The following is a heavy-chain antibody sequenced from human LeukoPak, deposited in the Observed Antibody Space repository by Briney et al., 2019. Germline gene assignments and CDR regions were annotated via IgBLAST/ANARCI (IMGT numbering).Heavy chain of an antibody. Sequence: PSETLSLTCTVSGYSISSGYYWGWIRQPPGKGLEWIGSIYHSGSNPSLKSRVTISVDTSKNQFSLKLSSVTAADTAVYYCARVIGQNYYDSSGYYSPGWYFDYWGQGTLVTVSS. CDR3: ARVIGQNYYDSSGYYSPGWYFDY. D-gene: IGHD3-22*01. J-gene: IGHJ4*02. CDR2: IYHSGS. CDR1: GYSISSGYY. V-gene: IGHV4-38-2*02.